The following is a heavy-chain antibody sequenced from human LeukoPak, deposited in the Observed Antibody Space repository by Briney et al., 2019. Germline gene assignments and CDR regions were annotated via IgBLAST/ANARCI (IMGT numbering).Heavy chain of an antibody. J-gene: IGHJ6*02. Sequence: GASVKVSCKASGYTFTSYGISWVRQAPGQGLEWMGWISAYNGNTNYARKLQGRVTMTTDTSTSTAYMELRSLRSDDTAVYYCARDGEQLVARYYYYGMDVWGQGTTVTVSS. CDR3: ARDGEQLVARYYYYGMDV. CDR2: ISAYNGNT. V-gene: IGHV1-18*01. CDR1: GYTFTSYG. D-gene: IGHD6-6*01.